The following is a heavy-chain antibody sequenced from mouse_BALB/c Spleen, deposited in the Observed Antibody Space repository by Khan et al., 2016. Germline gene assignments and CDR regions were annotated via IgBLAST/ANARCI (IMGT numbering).Heavy chain of an antibody. CDR3: RTAGPNHAMDS. Sequence: VQLKESGPGLMKPSQSLSLTCTVTGYSITSVYAWNWLRQFPGNKLEWMGYIIYSGSTTYTPSLKRRISITRDTSKNKFFLQLNSVTIADIATYYSRTAGPNHAMDSCGPRTCVSVAS. CDR2: IIYSGST. D-gene: IGHD4-1*01. V-gene: IGHV3-2*02. J-gene: IGHJ4*01. CDR1: GYSITSVYA.